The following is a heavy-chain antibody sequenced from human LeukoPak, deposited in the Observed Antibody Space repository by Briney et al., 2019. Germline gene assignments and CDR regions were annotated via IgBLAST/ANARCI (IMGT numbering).Heavy chain of an antibody. D-gene: IGHD3-10*01. CDR1: GGSFSGYY. Sequence: KASETLSLTCAVYGGSFSGYYWSWIRQPPGKGLEWIGEINHSGSTNYNPSLKSRVTISVDTSKNQFSLKLSSVTAADTAVYYCAREDGSGGYYNPWGQGTLVTVSS. CDR2: INHSGST. J-gene: IGHJ5*02. V-gene: IGHV4-34*01. CDR3: AREDGSGGYYNP.